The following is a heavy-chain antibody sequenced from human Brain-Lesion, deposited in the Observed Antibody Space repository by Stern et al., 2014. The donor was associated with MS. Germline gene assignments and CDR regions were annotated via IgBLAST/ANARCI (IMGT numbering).Heavy chain of an antibody. CDR2: VNGVDDKT. CDR3: ARDDHRDSSGHYAPFDY. V-gene: IGHV1-3*01. D-gene: IGHD3-22*01. Sequence: FQLVQSGAEVKKPGASVKVSCKASGYTFIRYAMQWVRQAPGQRLEWMGRVNGVDDKTKYSHKFQGRVTITRDTSANTVYMELSSLRSEDTAVYYCARDDHRDSSGHYAPFDYWGQGTRVTVSS. CDR1: GYTFIRYA. J-gene: IGHJ4*02.